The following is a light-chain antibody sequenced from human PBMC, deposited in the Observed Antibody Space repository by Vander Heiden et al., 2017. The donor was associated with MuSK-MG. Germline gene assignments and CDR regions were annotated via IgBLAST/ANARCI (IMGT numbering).Light chain of an antibody. J-gene: IGLJ2*01. Sequence: QSALTQPASVSGSPGQSITISCTGTSSDVGGYNYVSWYQQHPGKAPKLMIYDVSNRHSGVSNRFSGSKSGDTAALTISGLQAEDEADDYCTSYTSSNTPHLVFGGGTRLTVL. CDR1: SSDVGGYNY. CDR2: DVS. CDR3: TSYTSSNTPHLV. V-gene: IGLV2-14*03.